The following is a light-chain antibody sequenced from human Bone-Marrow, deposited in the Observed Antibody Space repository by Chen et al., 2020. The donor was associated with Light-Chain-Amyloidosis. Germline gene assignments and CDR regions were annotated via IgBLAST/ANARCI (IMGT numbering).Light chain of an antibody. CDR3: PPADSSRTYEVI. J-gene: IGLJ2*01. CDR1: DLSTKC. Sequence: SYERTQPPSVPVSPGQAARITCTGDDLSTKCDYWYQQKPGQAPVLVIHRDTERPSGISERFAGSSSGPTATLAISGVQAEDEADYRSPPADSSRTYEVIFGGGTNLTVL. V-gene: IGLV3-25*03. CDR2: RDT.